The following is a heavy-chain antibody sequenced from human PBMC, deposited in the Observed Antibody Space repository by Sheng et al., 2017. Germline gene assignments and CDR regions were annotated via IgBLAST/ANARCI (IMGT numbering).Heavy chain of an antibody. CDR2: ISAGGGST. D-gene: IGHD3-16*01. CDR1: GFTFRNYA. V-gene: IGHV3-23*01. CDR3: ARGGGNYFFDY. Sequence: EVQLLESGGGLVQPGGSLRLSCAASGFTFRNYAMTWVRQAPGKGLEWVSFISAGGGSTYYADSVKGRFTISRDSSMDTLNLQMNSLRAEDTAVYYCARGGGNYFFDYWGQGTLVTVSS. J-gene: IGHJ4*02.